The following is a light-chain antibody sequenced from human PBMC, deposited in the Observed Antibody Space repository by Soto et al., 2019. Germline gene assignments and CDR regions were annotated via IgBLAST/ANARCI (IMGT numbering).Light chain of an antibody. CDR1: SSDVGGYNY. CDR2: EVS. CDR3: TSYTTSSIWV. J-gene: IGLJ3*02. V-gene: IGLV2-14*01. Sequence: QSALTQPASVSGSPGQSITISCSGTSSDVGGYNYVSWYQQKPGKAPKLMIYEVSNRPSGVSNRFSGSKSANTASLTISGLQAEDGAAYYCTSYTTSSIWVFGGGTKLTVL.